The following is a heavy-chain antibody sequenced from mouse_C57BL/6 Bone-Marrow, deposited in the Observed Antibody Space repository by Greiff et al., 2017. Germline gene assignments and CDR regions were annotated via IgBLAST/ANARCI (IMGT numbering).Heavy chain of an antibody. Sequence: EVKLMESGGGLVQPGGSLKLSCAASGFTFSDYGMAWVRQAPRKGPAWVAFLSNLAYSIYYADTVTGRFTISIENAKNTLYLEMSSLRSEDTAMYYCARQGLWYAMDYWGQGTSVTVSS. D-gene: IGHD1-1*02. V-gene: IGHV5-15*01. CDR1: GFTFSDYG. CDR3: ARQGLWYAMDY. J-gene: IGHJ4*01. CDR2: LSNLAYSI.